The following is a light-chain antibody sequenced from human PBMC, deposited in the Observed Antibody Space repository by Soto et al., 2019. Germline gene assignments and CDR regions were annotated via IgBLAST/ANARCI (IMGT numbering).Light chain of an antibody. CDR2: DAS. CDR3: QQYNSYSPT. Sequence: DIQMTQSPSTLSASVGDXVTITCRASXSISSWLAWYQQKPGKAPKLLIYDASSLESGVPSRFSGSGSGTEFTLTISSLQPDDFATYYCQQYNSYSPTFGQGTKVEIK. J-gene: IGKJ1*01. V-gene: IGKV1-5*01. CDR1: XSISSW.